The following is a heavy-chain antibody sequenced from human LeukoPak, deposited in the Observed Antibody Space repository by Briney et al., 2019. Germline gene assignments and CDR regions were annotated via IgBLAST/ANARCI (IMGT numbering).Heavy chain of an antibody. D-gene: IGHD3-22*01. CDR1: GYTFTGYY. CDR3: ARELGHYDSSGEFDY. Sequence: GASVKVSCKASGYTFTGYYMHWVRQAPGQGLEWMGWINPNSGGTNYARKFQGRVTMTRDTSISTAYMELSRLRSDDTAVYYCARELGHYDSSGEFDYWGQGILVTAS. CDR2: INPNSGGT. J-gene: IGHJ4*02. V-gene: IGHV1-2*02.